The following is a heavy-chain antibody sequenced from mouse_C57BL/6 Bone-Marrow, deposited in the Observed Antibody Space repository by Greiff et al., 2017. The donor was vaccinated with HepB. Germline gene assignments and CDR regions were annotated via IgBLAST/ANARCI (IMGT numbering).Heavy chain of an antibody. CDR2: IYPGNGDT. D-gene: IGHD1-1*01. J-gene: IGHJ1*03. CDR1: GYTFTSYN. V-gene: IGHV1-12*01. Sequence: QVQLQQSGAELVRPGASVKMSCKASGYTFTSYNMHWVKQTPRQGLEWIGAIYPGNGDTSYNQKFKGKATLTVDKSSSTAYMQISSLTSEDSAVYVCARGEHKIYYYGSSYGYFDVWGTGTTVTVSS. CDR3: ARGEHKIYYYGSSYGYFDV.